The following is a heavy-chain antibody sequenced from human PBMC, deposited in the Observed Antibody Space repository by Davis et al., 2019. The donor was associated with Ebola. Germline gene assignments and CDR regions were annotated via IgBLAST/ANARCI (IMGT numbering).Heavy chain of an antibody. J-gene: IGHJ4*02. CDR2: INHRGKA. CDR1: GGSIFSSSYY. Sequence: PSETLSLTCTVSGGSIFSSSYYWAWIRQSPGQGLEWLGEINHRGKARYNTALKSRVTMSIDTSKMQFSLRLTSVTAADTAVYDCASPHQIRGKDCFDYWDQGNLAVVSS. V-gene: IGHV4-39*07. CDR3: ASPHQIRGKDCFDY.